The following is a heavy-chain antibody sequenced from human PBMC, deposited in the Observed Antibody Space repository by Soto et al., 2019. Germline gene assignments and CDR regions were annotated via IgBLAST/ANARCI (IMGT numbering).Heavy chain of an antibody. CDR3: ARDTRLEGATVGLYDF. CDR1: GDSFSSYY. V-gene: IGHV4-4*07. J-gene: IGHJ4*02. Sequence: QVQLQESGPGLVKPSETLSLTCTVSGDSFSSYYWSWVRQPAGRGLEWIGRIYRNGDSDYASSLTSRVTLSSDTSKKQFSLKLNSVTAADTAVYYCARDTRLEGATVGLYDFWGQGTLVTVSS. CDR2: IYRNGDS. D-gene: IGHD1-26*01.